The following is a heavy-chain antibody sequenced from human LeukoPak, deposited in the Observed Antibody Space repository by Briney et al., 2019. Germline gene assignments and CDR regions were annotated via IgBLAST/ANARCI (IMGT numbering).Heavy chain of an antibody. CDR2: ISGSGGST. Sequence: GGSLRLSCAASGFIFNNYAMSWVRQAPEKGLEWVSAISGSGGSTYYADSVKGRFTISRDNSKNTLYLQMNSLRAEDTAVYYCARDQGITFGGVIVKTPYSFDYWGQGTLVTVSS. CDR3: ARDQGITFGGVIVKTPYSFDY. CDR1: GFIFNNYA. V-gene: IGHV3-23*01. J-gene: IGHJ4*02. D-gene: IGHD3-16*02.